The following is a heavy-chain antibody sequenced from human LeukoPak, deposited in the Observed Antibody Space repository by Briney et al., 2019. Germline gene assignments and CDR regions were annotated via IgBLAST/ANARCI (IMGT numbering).Heavy chain of an antibody. J-gene: IGHJ3*02. D-gene: IGHD2-21*01. Sequence: SETLSLTCTVSGGSISSGDYYWSWIRQPPGKGLEWIGYIYYSGSTNYNPSLKSRVTISVDTSKNQFSLKLSSVTAADTAVYYCARDLSPPYCGGDCWGYDAFDIWGQGTMVTVSS. CDR3: ARDLSPPYCGGDCWGYDAFDI. CDR1: GGSISSGDYY. CDR2: IYYSGST. V-gene: IGHV4-61*08.